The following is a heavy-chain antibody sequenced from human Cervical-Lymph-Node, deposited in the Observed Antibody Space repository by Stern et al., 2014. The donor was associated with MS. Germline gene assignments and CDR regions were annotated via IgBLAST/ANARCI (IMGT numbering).Heavy chain of an antibody. J-gene: IGHJ2*01. CDR3: ARVNEGFWYFDL. Sequence: EVQLLQSVGGLVKPGGSLRLSCVASGFTFSAYTMDWVRQAPGKGLEWVSSISTSGNFIHYADSMKGRFTISRDNAKNSLYLQMNSLRIEDTAVYYCARVNEGFWYFDLWGRGTLVSVSS. CDR1: GFTFSAYT. V-gene: IGHV3-21*01. CDR2: ISTSGNFI.